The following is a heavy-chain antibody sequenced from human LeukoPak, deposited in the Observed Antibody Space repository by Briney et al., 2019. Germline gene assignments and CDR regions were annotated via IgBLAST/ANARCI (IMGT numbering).Heavy chain of an antibody. D-gene: IGHD6-13*01. J-gene: IGHJ4*02. V-gene: IGHV3-7*03. CDR3: ARDGGYFGSSPTVC. CDR1: GFTFSNYW. Sequence: HPGGSLRLSCAASGFTFSNYWMNWVRQAPGKGLEWVANVNQDGSENYYADSVKGRFTISRDNAKNSLYLQMNSLRAEDTAVYYCARDGGYFGSSPTVCWGQGTLVTVSS. CDR2: VNQDGSEN.